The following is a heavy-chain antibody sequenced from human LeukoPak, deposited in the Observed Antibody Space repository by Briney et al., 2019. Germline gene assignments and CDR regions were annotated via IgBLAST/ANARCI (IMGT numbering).Heavy chain of an antibody. CDR3: ARSVWSYGSGDY. CDR1: GYTFTGYY. V-gene: IGHV1-2*02. Sequence: ASVKVSCKASGYTFTGYYMHWVRQAPGQGLEWMGWINPNSGGTNYAQKFQGKVTMTRDTSISTAYMELSRLRSDDTAVYYCARSVWSYGSGDYWGQGTLVTVSS. CDR2: INPNSGGT. J-gene: IGHJ4*02. D-gene: IGHD3-10*01.